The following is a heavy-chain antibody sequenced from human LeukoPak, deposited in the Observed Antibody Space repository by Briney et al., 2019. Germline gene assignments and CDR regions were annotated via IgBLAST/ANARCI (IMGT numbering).Heavy chain of an antibody. Sequence: ASVKVSCKASGYTFTSYGISWVRQAPGQGLEWMGGIIPIFGTANYAQKFQGRVTITTDESTSTAYMELSSLRSEDTAVYYCARALDCSSTSCPPDYWGQGTLVTVSS. CDR2: IIPIFGTA. J-gene: IGHJ4*02. D-gene: IGHD2-2*01. CDR3: ARALDCSSTSCPPDY. V-gene: IGHV1-69*05. CDR1: GYTFTSYG.